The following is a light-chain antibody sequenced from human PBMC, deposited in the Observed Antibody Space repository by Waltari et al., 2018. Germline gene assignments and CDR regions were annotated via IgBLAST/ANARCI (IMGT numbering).Light chain of an antibody. CDR2: DVS. Sequence: QSALTQPRSVSGSPGQSVTISCTGTSSDVGGYNYVSWYQQHPDKAPKLMIYDVSKRPSGVPDRFSGSKSGNTASLTISGLQVEDEADYYCCSYAGSYTLYVFATGTKVTVL. CDR3: CSYAGSYTLYV. V-gene: IGLV2-11*01. CDR1: SSDVGGYNY. J-gene: IGLJ1*01.